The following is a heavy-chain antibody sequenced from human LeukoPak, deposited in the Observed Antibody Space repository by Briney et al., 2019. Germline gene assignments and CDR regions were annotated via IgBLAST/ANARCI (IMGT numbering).Heavy chain of an antibody. Sequence: ASVKVSCKASGYIFTGYYMHWVRQATGQGLEWMGWMNPNSGNTGYAQKFQGRVTMTRNTSISTAYMELSSLRSEDTAVYYCARVPGWFGELQDYWGQGTLVTVSS. CDR2: MNPNSGNT. D-gene: IGHD3-10*01. J-gene: IGHJ4*02. V-gene: IGHV1-8*02. CDR3: ARVPGWFGELQDY. CDR1: GYIFTGYY.